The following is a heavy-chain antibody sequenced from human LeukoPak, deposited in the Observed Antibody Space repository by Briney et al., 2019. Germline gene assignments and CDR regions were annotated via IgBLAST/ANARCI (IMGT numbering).Heavy chain of an antibody. CDR2: INPNSGGT. CDR3: ARRTKRVATIYYFDY. D-gene: IGHD5-12*01. Sequence: ASVKVSCKASGYTFTSYYMHWVRQAPGQGLEWMGWINPNSGGTNYAQKFQGRVTMTRDTSISTAYMELSRLRSDDTAVYYCARRTKRVATIYYFDYWGQGTLVTVSS. J-gene: IGHJ4*02. V-gene: IGHV1-2*02. CDR1: GYTFTSYY.